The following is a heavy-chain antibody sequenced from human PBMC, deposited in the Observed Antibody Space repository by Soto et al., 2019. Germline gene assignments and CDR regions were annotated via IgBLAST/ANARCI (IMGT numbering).Heavy chain of an antibody. CDR1: GYTFTSYA. D-gene: IGHD3-16*01. V-gene: IGHV1-3*01. CDR2: INAGNGNT. CDR3: ARVWQGDYYYGMDV. Sequence: ASVKVSCKASGYTFTSYAMHWVRQAPGQRLEWMGWINAGNGNTKYSQKFQGRVTITRDTSASTAYMELSSLRSEDTAVYYCARVWQGDYYYGMDVWGQGTTVTV. J-gene: IGHJ6*02.